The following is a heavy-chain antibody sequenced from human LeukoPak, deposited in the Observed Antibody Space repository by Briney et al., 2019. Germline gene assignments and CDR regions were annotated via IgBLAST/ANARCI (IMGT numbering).Heavy chain of an antibody. D-gene: IGHD3-22*01. V-gene: IGHV3-53*04. CDR2: IYSGGST. Sequence: GSLRLSCAASGFTVSSNYMSWVRQAPGKGLEWVSVIYSGGSTYYADSVKGRFTISRHNSKNTLYLQMNSLRAEDTAVYYCARDLRYDSSGFELWGQGTLVTVSS. J-gene: IGHJ4*02. CDR3: ARDLRYDSSGFEL. CDR1: GFTVSSNY.